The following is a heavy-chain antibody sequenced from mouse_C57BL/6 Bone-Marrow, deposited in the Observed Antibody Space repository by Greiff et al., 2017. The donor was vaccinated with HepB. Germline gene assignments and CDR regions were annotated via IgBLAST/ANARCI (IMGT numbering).Heavy chain of an antibody. CDR1: GFTFSSYA. J-gene: IGHJ2*01. Sequence: EVQGVESGGGLVKPGGSLKLSCAASGFTFSSYAMSWVRQTPEKRLEWVATISDGGSYTYYPDNVKGRFTISRDNAKNNLYLQMSHLKSEDTAMYYCAPNSYYFDYWGQGTTLTVSS. D-gene: IGHD4-1*01. CDR3: APNSYYFDY. V-gene: IGHV5-4*01. CDR2: ISDGGSYT.